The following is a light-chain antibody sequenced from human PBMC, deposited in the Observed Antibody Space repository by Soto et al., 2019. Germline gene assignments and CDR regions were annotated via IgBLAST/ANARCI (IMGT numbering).Light chain of an antibody. CDR3: QQSGTSMYT. J-gene: IGKJ2*01. CDR1: QSLSSSY. Sequence: EIVLTQSPGTLSLSPGQRATLSCRASQSLSSSYLAWYQQKPGQAPRLLIYGVSIRATGIPDRFSGSGSGTDFTLTISRLEPEDFAVYYCQQSGTSMYTFGQGTNLELK. CDR2: GVS. V-gene: IGKV3-20*01.